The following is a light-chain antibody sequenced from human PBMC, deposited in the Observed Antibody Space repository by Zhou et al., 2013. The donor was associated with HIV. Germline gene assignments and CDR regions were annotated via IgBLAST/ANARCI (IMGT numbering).Light chain of an antibody. Sequence: DIQMTQSPSSLSASLGDRVTITCQASQDISISLNWYQQKPGKAPKLLIHDASSLQRGVPLRFSGSGSGTEFTFTISSLQPEDIATYYXQQYNGLLRAFGQGTRLEI. CDR2: DAS. J-gene: IGKJ5*01. V-gene: IGKV1-33*01. CDR1: QDISIS. CDR3: QQYNGLLRA.